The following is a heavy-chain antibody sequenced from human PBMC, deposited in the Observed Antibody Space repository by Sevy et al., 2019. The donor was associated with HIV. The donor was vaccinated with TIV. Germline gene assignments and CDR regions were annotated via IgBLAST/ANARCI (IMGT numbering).Heavy chain of an antibody. Sequence: GGSLRLSCAASGHIFSDYGIHWVRQAPGKGLEWVALIAYDGTNKFYADSVKGRFTVSRDNSKNTQYLQRNSLRVDDTAVYYCAEDDAGLLGAFDIWGQGTMVTVSS. V-gene: IGHV3-30*02. CDR3: AEDDAGLLGAFDI. CDR1: GHIFSDYG. CDR2: IAYDGTNK. J-gene: IGHJ3*02. D-gene: IGHD2-21*01.